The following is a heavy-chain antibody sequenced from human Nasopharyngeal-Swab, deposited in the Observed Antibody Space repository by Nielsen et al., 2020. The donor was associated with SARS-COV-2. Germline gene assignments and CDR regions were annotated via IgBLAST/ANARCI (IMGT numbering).Heavy chain of an antibody. J-gene: IGHJ4*02. V-gene: IGHV3-23*01. CDR2: ISGSGGSI. CDR3: AKLYSSSWWIDS. D-gene: IGHD6-13*01. CDR1: GFTFSSFA. Sequence: GESLKISCAASGFTFSSFAMSWVRQAPGKGLEWVSSISGSGGSIYYADSVKGRFTISRDNSKNTLYLQMSSLRAEDTAVYYCAKLYSSSWWIDSWGQGTLVTVSS.